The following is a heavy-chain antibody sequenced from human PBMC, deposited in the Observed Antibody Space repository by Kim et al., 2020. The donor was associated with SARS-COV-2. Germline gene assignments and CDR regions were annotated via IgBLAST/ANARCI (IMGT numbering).Heavy chain of an antibody. CDR2: ISNSGDAT. Sequence: GGSLRLSCAASGFTFSNYAMSWVRQAPGKGLEWVSAISNSGDATYYAGSVRGRFTISRDNSKNTLYLQMSSLRAEDAAVYYCTSTIYFSSSSWSTPWGQGTPVTASS. CDR3: TSTIYFSSSSWSTP. CDR1: GFTFSNYA. D-gene: IGHD6-13*01. V-gene: IGHV3-23*01. J-gene: IGHJ5*02.